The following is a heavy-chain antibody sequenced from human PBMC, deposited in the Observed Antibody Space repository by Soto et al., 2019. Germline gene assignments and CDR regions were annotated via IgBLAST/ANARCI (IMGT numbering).Heavy chain of an antibody. CDR1: GFTFSSYA. CDR2: ISGSGGST. Sequence: PGGSLRLSCAASGFTFSSYAMSWVRQAPGKGLEWVSAISGSGGSTYYADSVKGRFTIPRDNSKNTLYLQMNSLRAEDTAVYYCAKDSASDFGVVNHASDIWGKGTMVTVSS. J-gene: IGHJ3*02. CDR3: AKDSASDFGVVNHASDI. V-gene: IGHV3-23*01. D-gene: IGHD3-3*01.